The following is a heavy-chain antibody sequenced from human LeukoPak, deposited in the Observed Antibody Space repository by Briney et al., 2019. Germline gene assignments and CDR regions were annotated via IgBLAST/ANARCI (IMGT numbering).Heavy chain of an antibody. V-gene: IGHV4-59*01. Sequence: SETLSLTCTVSGGSISSCYWSWIRQPPGKGLEWIGYIYYSGSTNYNPSLKSRVTISVDTSKNQFSLKLSSVTAADTAVYYCARGTPGSSYYYYYYMDVWGKGTTVTVSS. CDR3: ARGTPGSSYYYYYYMDV. CDR1: GGSISSCY. J-gene: IGHJ6*03. D-gene: IGHD3-10*01. CDR2: IYYSGST.